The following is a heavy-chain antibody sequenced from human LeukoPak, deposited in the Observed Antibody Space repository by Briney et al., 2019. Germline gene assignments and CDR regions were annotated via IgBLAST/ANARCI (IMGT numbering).Heavy chain of an antibody. Sequence: GGALGLSCAASGLAVSSNYMSWVRQAPGKGLEWVSIIYSGGSTAYTNSVKGRFTISRDNSKNMVYLQMNSLRAEDTAVYYCARGDSGSWNYKRGFDYWGQGTLVTVSS. J-gene: IGHJ4*02. D-gene: IGHD1-26*01. CDR1: GLAVSSNY. V-gene: IGHV3-53*01. CDR3: ARGDSGSWNYKRGFDY. CDR2: IYSGGST.